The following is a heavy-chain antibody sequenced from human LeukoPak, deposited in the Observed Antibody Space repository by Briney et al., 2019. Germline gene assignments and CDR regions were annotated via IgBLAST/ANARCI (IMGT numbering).Heavy chain of an antibody. V-gene: IGHV3-30*18. Sequence: PGGSLRLSCAASGFTFSSYGMHWVRQAPGKGLEWVAVISYDGSNKYYADSVKGRFTISRDNSKNTLYLQMNSLRAEDTAVYYCAKHPAMDPWGQGTLVTVSS. J-gene: IGHJ4*02. CDR1: GFTFSSYG. CDR3: AKHPAMDP. D-gene: IGHD5-18*01. CDR2: ISYDGSNK.